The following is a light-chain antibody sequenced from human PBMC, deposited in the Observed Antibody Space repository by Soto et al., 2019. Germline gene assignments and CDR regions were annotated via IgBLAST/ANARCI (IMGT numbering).Light chain of an antibody. CDR3: HQRNNWVT. Sequence: DIVLTQSPATLSLSPGERATLSCRASQSVSTYLAWYQKKPDQAPRLLIFDASNRATGVPARFSGSGSGTDFTLTISSLEPEDFAVYYCHQRNNWVTFGQGTRLDIK. J-gene: IGKJ5*01. V-gene: IGKV3-11*01. CDR2: DAS. CDR1: QSVSTY.